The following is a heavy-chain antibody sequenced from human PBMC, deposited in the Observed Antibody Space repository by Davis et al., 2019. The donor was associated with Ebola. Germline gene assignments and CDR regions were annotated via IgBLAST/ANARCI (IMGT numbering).Heavy chain of an antibody. V-gene: IGHV3-33*01. Sequence: GGSLRLSCAASGFTFKNYGMHWVRQAPGKGLEWVAFTWSDGTNENYADSVKGRFTISRDNAKNSLYLQMNSLRAEDTAVYYCARDSDYYDSSGYHYYFDYWGQGTLVTVSS. CDR2: TWSDGTNE. CDR1: GFTFKNYG. CDR3: ARDSDYYDSSGYHYYFDY. D-gene: IGHD3-22*01. J-gene: IGHJ4*02.